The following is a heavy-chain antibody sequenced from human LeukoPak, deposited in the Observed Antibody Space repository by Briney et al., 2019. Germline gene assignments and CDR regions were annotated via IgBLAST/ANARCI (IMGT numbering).Heavy chain of an antibody. V-gene: IGHV3-53*01. J-gene: IGHJ4*02. CDR2: IYSGGST. CDR1: GFTVSSNY. Sequence: QPGGSLRPSCAASGFTVSSNYMSWVRQAPGKGLEWVSVIYSGGSTYYADSVKGRFTISRDNSKNTLYLQTNSLRAEDTAVYYCARALRQGDYAFDYWGQGTLVTVSS. CDR3: ARALRQGDYAFDY. D-gene: IGHD4-17*01.